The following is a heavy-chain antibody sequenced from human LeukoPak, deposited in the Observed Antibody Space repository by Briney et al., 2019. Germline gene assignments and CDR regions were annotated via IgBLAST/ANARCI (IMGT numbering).Heavy chain of an antibody. D-gene: IGHD6-13*01. CDR1: GFTFSSYA. V-gene: IGHV3-33*08. J-gene: IGHJ6*02. CDR2: IWYDGSNK. CDR3: ARSGPHSSSWFYYYYYGMDV. Sequence: GGSLRLSCAASGFTFSSYAMHWVRQAPGKGLEWVAVIWYDGSNKYYADSVKGRFTISRDNSKNTLYLQMNSLRAEDTAVYYCARSGPHSSSWFYYYYYGMDVWGQGTTVTVSS.